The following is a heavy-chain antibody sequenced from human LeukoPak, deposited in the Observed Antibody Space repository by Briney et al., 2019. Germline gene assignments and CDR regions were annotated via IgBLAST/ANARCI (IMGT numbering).Heavy chain of an antibody. CDR1: GFTFSSYS. D-gene: IGHD6-19*01. CDR2: ISSSSSYI. J-gene: IGHJ1*01. Sequence: GGSLRRSCAASGFTFSSYSMNWVRQAPGKGLEWVSSISSSSSYIYYADSVKGRFTISRDNAKNSLYLQMNSLRAEDTAVYYCARTIAVAGFRYFQHWGQGTLVTVSS. V-gene: IGHV3-21*01. CDR3: ARTIAVAGFRYFQH.